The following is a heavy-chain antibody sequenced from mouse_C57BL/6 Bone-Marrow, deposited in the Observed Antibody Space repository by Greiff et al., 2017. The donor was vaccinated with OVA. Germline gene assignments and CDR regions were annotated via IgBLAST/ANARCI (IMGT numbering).Heavy chain of an antibody. V-gene: IGHV1-50*01. CDR2: IDPSDSYT. CDR3: AKDGVFYYFDY. Sequence: QVQLQQPGAELVKPGASVKLSCKASGYTFTSYWMQWVKQRPGQGLEWIGEIDPSDSYTNYNQKFKGKATLTVDTSSSTAYMQLSSLTSEDSAVYYCAKDGVFYYFDYWCQGTTLTVSS. J-gene: IGHJ2*01. CDR1: GYTFTSYW.